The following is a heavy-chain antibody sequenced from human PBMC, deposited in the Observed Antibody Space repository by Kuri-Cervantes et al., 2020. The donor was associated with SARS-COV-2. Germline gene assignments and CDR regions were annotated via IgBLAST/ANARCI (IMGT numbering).Heavy chain of an antibody. J-gene: IGHJ4*02. CDR1: GFTFSSYW. CDR3: ARAPVPAYGDLPYDY. V-gene: IGHV3-74*01. Sequence: GGSLRLSCAASGFTFSSYWMHWVRQAPGKGLEWVSRIKGDGSSIIYADSVQGRFTISRDNAKNSLYLQMNSLRAEDTAVYYCARAPVPAYGDLPYDYWGQGTLVTVSS. CDR2: IKGDGSSI. D-gene: IGHD4-17*01.